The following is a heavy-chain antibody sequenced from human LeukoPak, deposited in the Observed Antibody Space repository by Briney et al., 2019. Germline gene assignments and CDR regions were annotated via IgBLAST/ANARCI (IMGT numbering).Heavy chain of an antibody. CDR2: TYYRSKWYN. D-gene: IGHD6-25*01. CDR3: ARHAASQWFDP. Sequence: SQTLSLTCAISGDSVSNNSVAWNWIRQSPSRGLEWLGRTYYRSKWYNDYALSVNGRITINPDTSKNHFSLQLNSVTPEDTAVYFCARHAASQWFDPWGQGTLVTVSS. J-gene: IGHJ5*02. CDR1: GDSVSNNSVA. V-gene: IGHV6-1*01.